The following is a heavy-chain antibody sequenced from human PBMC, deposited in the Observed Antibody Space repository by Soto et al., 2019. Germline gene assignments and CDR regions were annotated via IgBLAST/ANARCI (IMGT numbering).Heavy chain of an antibody. D-gene: IGHD2-15*01. Sequence: QVQLVQSGAEVKKPGASVKVSCKASGYTFTSYGFSWVRQAPGQGLEWMGWISANNGNTNYAQKLQGRVTMTTDTYTRTAYMELRSLRPDDTAVYYCARDRGSSAVDFWGQGTLVTVSS. CDR1: GYTFTSYG. CDR2: ISANNGNT. CDR3: ARDRGSSAVDF. V-gene: IGHV1-18*01. J-gene: IGHJ4*02.